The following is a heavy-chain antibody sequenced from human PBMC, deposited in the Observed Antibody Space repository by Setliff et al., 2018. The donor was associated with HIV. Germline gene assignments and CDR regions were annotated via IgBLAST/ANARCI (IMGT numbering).Heavy chain of an antibody. CDR2: INHSGST. D-gene: IGHD1-26*01. Sequence: SETLSLTCAVYGGSFSGYYWIWIRQPPGKGLEWIGEINHSGSTNYNPSLKSRVTVSVDTSKNQFSLKLSSVPAADTAVYYCARGRSGSSYEFDYWGQGTLVTVSS. J-gene: IGHJ4*02. V-gene: IGHV4-34*01. CDR3: ARGRSGSSYEFDY. CDR1: GGSFSGYY.